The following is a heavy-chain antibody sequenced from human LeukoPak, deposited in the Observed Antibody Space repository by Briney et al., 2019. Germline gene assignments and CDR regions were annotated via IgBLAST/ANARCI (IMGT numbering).Heavy chain of an antibody. CDR3: ARRHWNTGGIDY. CDR1: GYHFPTYW. Sequence: GESLKISCKGSGYHFPTYWIGWVRQMPGKGLEWMGIIYPNDSDTRYSPSSQGHVSISANNYTSTAYLQWTRLKSSDSGIYYCARRHWNTGGIDYWGQGTLVTVSS. J-gene: IGHJ4*02. V-gene: IGHV5-51*01. D-gene: IGHD1-1*01. CDR2: IYPNDSDT.